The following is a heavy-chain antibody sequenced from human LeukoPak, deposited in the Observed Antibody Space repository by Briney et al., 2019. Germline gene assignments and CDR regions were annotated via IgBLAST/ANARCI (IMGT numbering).Heavy chain of an antibody. CDR2: ISSSSSYI. CDR1: GFTFSSYS. CDR3: ARVRGSWTFDY. Sequence: GGSLRLSCAASGFTFSSYSMNWARQAPGKGLEWVSSISSSSSYIYYADSVKGRFTISRDNAKNSLYLQMNSLRAEDTAVYYCARVRGSWTFDYWGQGTLVTVSS. J-gene: IGHJ4*02. D-gene: IGHD6-13*01. V-gene: IGHV3-21*01.